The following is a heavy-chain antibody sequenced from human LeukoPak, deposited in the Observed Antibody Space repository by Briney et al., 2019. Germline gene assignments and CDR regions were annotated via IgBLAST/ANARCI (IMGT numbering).Heavy chain of an antibody. CDR3: GRLEVTIPDSY. J-gene: IGHJ4*02. V-gene: IGHV3-7*01. D-gene: IGHD2-21*02. CDR1: GFDFSNYW. CDR2: INYDGSEK. Sequence: GGSLRLSCAASGFDFSNYWMSWVRQAPGKGLEWMANINYDGSEKYYVDSVKGRFTISRDNAKNSLYLQMNSLRVEDTAVYYCGRLEVTIPDSYWGQGTLVTVSS.